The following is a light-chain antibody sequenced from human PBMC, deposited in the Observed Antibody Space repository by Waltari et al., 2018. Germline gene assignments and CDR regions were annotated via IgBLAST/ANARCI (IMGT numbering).Light chain of an antibody. CDR1: HSNIGSNF. J-gene: IGLJ2*01. CDR3: AAWDDGLRGPA. V-gene: IGLV1-47*01. CDR2: ENS. Sequence: QSVLTQSPSVSETPGQKITISCSGSHSNIGSNFVNWYQQVPGTAPKLLIYENSQRPTGVPDRFSAAKSGTSASLAISGLQSQDEADYYCAAWDDGLRGPAFGGGTKVTVL.